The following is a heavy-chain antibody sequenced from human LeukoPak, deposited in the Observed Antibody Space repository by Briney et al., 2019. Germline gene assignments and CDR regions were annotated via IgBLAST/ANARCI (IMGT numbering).Heavy chain of an antibody. D-gene: IGHD6-13*01. V-gene: IGHV1-69*13. CDR1: GGTFSSYA. CDR3: ARDLDIAAAGTHFDY. J-gene: IGHJ4*02. Sequence: GASVKVSCKASGGTFSSYAISWVRQAPGQGLEWMGGIIPIFGTANYAQKFQGRVTITADESTSTAYMELSSLRSEDTAVYHCARDLDIAAAGTHFDYWGQGTLVTVSS. CDR2: IIPIFGTA.